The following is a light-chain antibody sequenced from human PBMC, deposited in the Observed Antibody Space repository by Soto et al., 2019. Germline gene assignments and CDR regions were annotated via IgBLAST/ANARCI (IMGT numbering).Light chain of an antibody. V-gene: IGLV2-23*01. Sequence: QYALTQPASVSGSPGQSITISCNGTSSDIGSYNLVSWYQQHPGKAPKLMIYEGSKRPSGVSNRFSGSKSGNTASLTISGLQAEDEADYYCCSFVGSGTIFGGGTQLTVL. CDR3: CSFVGSGTI. CDR2: EGS. CDR1: SSDIGSYNL. J-gene: IGLJ2*01.